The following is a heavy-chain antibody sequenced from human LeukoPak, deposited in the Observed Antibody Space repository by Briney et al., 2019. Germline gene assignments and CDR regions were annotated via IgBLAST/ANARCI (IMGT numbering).Heavy chain of an antibody. CDR1: GYTFTVYY. Sequence: GASVKVSCKASGYTFTVYYMHWVRQAPGQGLEWMGWINGNTGVTHYAQKFQGRVTMTRDTSISTAYMELSRLRSDGTAVYYCARVNGGNSYDFDYWGQGTLVTVSS. CDR2: INGNTGVT. D-gene: IGHD4-23*01. V-gene: IGHV1-2*02. CDR3: ARVNGGNSYDFDY. J-gene: IGHJ4*02.